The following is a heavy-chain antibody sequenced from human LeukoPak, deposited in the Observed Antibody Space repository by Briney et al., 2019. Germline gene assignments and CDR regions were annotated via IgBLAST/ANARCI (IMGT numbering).Heavy chain of an antibody. CDR3: AKDGSSGYYHEEGVNFFDH. D-gene: IGHD3-22*01. V-gene: IGHV3-30*02. CDR2: IRYDGSNK. CDR1: GFAFRNYG. J-gene: IGHJ4*02. Sequence: GGSLRLSCAASGFAFRNYGMQWVRQAPGKGLEWVAFIRYDGSNKYYVDSVKGRFPISRDNSNNTVYLQMNSLRPEDTAVYYCAKDGSSGYYHEEGVNFFDHWGQGTLVTVSS.